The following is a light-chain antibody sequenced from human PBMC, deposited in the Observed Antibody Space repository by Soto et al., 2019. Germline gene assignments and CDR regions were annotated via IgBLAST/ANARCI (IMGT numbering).Light chain of an antibody. J-gene: IGKJ4*01. V-gene: IGKV1-12*01. CDR3: QQANSFPLT. CDR2: AAS. CDR1: QDISSW. Sequence: DIQMTQSPSSVSASVAERVTITCRASQDISSWLAWYQQKPGKAPKLLIYAASSLQSGAPSRFSGSASGTDFTLSISSLQPEDFATYYCQQANSFPLTFGGGTKVEIK.